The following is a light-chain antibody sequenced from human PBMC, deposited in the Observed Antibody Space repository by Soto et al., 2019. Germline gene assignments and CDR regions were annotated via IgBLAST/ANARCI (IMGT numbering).Light chain of an antibody. CDR1: SSDVGGYGY. CDR2: EVS. CDR3: NSYTSKSTGV. Sequence: QSALTQPASVSGSPGQSITISCTGTSSDVGGYGYVSWYQQRPGKAPKLIIYEVSNRPSGVSNRFSGSKSGNTASLTISGLQAEDEADYYCNSYTSKSTGVFGTGTKLTVL. V-gene: IGLV2-14*01. J-gene: IGLJ1*01.